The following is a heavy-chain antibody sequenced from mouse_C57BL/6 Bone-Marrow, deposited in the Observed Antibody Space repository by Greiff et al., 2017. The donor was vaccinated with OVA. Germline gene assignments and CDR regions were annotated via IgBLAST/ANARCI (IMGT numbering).Heavy chain of an antibody. D-gene: IGHD6-1*01. V-gene: IGHV8-12*01. Sequence: QVTLKESGPGILQSSQTLSLTCSFSGFSLSTSGMGVSWIRQPSGKGLEWLAHIYWDDDKRYHPSPKSRLTISEDTSINQVFLKITSVDTADTATYYCARATIRHYAMDYWGQGTSVTVSS. CDR1: GFSLSTSGMG. J-gene: IGHJ4*01. CDR2: IYWDDDK. CDR3: ARATIRHYAMDY.